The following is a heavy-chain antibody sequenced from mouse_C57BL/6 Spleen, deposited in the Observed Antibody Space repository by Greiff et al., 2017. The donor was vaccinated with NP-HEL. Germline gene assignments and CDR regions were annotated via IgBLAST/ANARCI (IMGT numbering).Heavy chain of an antibody. D-gene: IGHD1-1*01. CDR2: IDPSDSYT. Sequence: QVHVKQPGAELVMPGASVKLSCKASGYTFTSYWMHWVKQRPGQGLEWIGEIDPSDSYTNYNQKFKGKSTLTVDKSSSTAYMQLSSLTSEDSAVYYCARPNYYGSSFGFDYWGQGTTLTVSS. J-gene: IGHJ2*01. CDR1: GYTFTSYW. CDR3: ARPNYYGSSFGFDY. V-gene: IGHV1-69*01.